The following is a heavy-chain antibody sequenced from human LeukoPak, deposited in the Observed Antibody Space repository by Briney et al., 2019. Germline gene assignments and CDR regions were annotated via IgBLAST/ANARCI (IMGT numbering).Heavy chain of an antibody. V-gene: IGHV4-61*01. CDR2: IYYSGST. CDR1: GYSISSGYY. J-gene: IGHJ4*02. Sequence: PSETLSLTCTVSGYSISSGYYWGWIRQPPGKGLEWIGYIYYSGSTNYNPSLKSRVTISVDTSKNQFSLNLNSVTAADTAVYYCARAVAYGIDTGYFDYWGQGTLVTVSS. D-gene: IGHD2-8*02. CDR3: ARAVAYGIDTGYFDY.